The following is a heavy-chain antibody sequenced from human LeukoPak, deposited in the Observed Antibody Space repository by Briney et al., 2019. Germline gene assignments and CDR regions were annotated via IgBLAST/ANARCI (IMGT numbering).Heavy chain of an antibody. V-gene: IGHV3-48*03. CDR3: AREDF. Sequence: GGSLRLSCAASGFTFSTYEINWVRQAPGKGLEWVSYITSSGGTTYYAESVKGRFTIFRDNTKNSVYLQMNNLTAEDTALYYCAREDFWGQGTLVTVSS. CDR2: ITSSGGTT. CDR1: GFTFSTYE. J-gene: IGHJ4*02.